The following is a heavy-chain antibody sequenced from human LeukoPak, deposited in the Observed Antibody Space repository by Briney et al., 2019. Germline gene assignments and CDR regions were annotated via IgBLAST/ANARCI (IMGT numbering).Heavy chain of an antibody. CDR1: GFTFSSYA. Sequence: GGSLRLSCSASGFTFSSYAMSWVRQAPGKGLELVSAISGSGGSTYYADSVKGRFTISRDKYKHTLYLQMNSLRAEDTAVYYCAKGQGLYYYYYMDVWGKGTTVTVSS. V-gene: IGHV3-23*01. CDR2: ISGSGGST. CDR3: AKGQGLYYYYYMDV. J-gene: IGHJ6*03.